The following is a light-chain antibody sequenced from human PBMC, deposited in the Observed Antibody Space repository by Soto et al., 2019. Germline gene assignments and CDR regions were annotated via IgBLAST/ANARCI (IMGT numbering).Light chain of an antibody. V-gene: IGLV2-14*02. Sequence: QSALTQPASVSGSPGQSITISCTGSSSDVGSYNLVSWYQHHPGKAPKFVIYEDNKRPSGVSNRFSGSKSGNTASLTISGLQAEDEAVYYCSSYTSVSTPHVVFGGGTKLTVL. J-gene: IGLJ2*01. CDR3: SSYTSVSTPHVV. CDR2: EDN. CDR1: SSDVGSYNL.